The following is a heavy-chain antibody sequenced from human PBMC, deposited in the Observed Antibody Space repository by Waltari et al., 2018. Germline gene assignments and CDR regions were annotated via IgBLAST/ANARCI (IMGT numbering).Heavy chain of an antibody. CDR3: TSLSSGPFGY. V-gene: IGHV3-73*01. CDR1: GFHFRAAV. CDR2: MRSQSYNSAT. Sequence: EVQLVESGGGLVHPCVSLKLSCEASGFHFRAAVIHWVRQASGKGLEWVGRMRSQSYNSATVYAASVKGRFVISRDDSKNMAFLQMDNLKSEDTAFYYCTSLSSGPFGYWGRGTLVTFSS. J-gene: IGHJ4*02. D-gene: IGHD6-19*01.